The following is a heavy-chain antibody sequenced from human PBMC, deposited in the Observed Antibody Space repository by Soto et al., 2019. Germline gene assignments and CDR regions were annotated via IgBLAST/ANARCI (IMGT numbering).Heavy chain of an antibody. J-gene: IGHJ4*02. V-gene: IGHV4-30-2*01. CDR3: ARVPPL. Sequence: SETLSLTYTVSGGSISSGGYSWSWIRQPPGKGLEWIGYMYHSGSTYYNPSLKSRVTISIDRSKNQFSLKLSSVTAADTAVYYCARVPPLWGQGTLVTVSS. CDR2: MYHSGST. CDR1: GGSISSGGYS.